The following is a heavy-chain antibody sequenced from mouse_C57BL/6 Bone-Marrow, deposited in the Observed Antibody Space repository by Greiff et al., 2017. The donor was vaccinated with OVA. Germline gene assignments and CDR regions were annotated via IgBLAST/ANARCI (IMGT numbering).Heavy chain of an antibody. CDR3: TGRRWLGSY. J-gene: IGHJ3*01. V-gene: IGHV6-3*01. Sequence: VQLKESGGGLVQPGGSMKLSCVASGFTFSNYWMNWVRQSPEKGLEWVAQIRLKSDNYATHYAESVKGRFTISRDDSKSSVYLQMNNLRAEDTGIYYCTGRRWLGSYWGQGTLVTVSA. CDR2: IRLKSDNYAT. D-gene: IGHD2-3*01. CDR1: GFTFSNYW.